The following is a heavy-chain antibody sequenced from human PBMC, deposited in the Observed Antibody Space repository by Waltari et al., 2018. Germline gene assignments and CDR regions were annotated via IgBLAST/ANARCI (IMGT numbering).Heavy chain of an antibody. D-gene: IGHD4-17*01. Sequence: EVQLVQSGAEVKKPGESLKISCKGSGYSFTSYWIGWVRQMPGKGLEWMGIIYPVAADTRYSPSFQGQVTISADKSISTAYLQWSSLKASDTAMYYCARPLYYGDYGAYYFDYWGQGTLVTVSS. CDR3: ARPLYYGDYGAYYFDY. CDR2: IYPVAADT. V-gene: IGHV5-51*03. CDR1: GYSFTSYW. J-gene: IGHJ4*02.